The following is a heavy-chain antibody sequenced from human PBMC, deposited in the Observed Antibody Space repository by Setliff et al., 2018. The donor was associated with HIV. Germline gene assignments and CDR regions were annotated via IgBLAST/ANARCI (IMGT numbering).Heavy chain of an antibody. J-gene: IGHJ4*02. CDR2: ISATGTTV. V-gene: IGHV3-48*01. CDR1: GFVFTDHS. CDR3: VRDQLRWPERWDFDF. D-gene: IGHD1-26*01. Sequence: GGSLRLSCAASGFVFTDHSLHWVRQAPGEGLEWSSYISATGTTVSYADSVRGRFIISRDSVRNEVYLQMKSLRVDDTALYYCVRDQLRWPERWDFDFWGQGTLVTV.